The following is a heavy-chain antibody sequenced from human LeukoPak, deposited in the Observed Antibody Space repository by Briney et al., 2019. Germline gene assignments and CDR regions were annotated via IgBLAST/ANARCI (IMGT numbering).Heavy chain of an antibody. CDR1: GFTFSSYG. CDR3: AKDLVTMVREPGGAFDI. CDR2: IRYDGGNK. Sequence: GGSLRLSCAASGFTFSSYGMHWVRQAPGKGLEWVAFIRYDGGNKYYADSVKGRFTISRDNSKNTLYLQMNSLRAEDTAVYYCAKDLVTMVREPGGAFDIWGQGTMVTVSS. J-gene: IGHJ3*02. V-gene: IGHV3-30*02. D-gene: IGHD3-10*01.